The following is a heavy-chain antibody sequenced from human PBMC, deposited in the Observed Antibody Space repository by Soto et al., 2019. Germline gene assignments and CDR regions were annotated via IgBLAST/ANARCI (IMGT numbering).Heavy chain of an antibody. Sequence: QVQLVESGGGVVQPGRSLRLSCAASGFTFSSSAMHWVSQAPGKGLEWVAVISYGGSNKYYADSVKGRFTISRDNSKNTLYLQMNSLRAEDTAVYYCARGHNDYVENNAFDIWGQGTMVTVSS. V-gene: IGHV3-30-3*01. CDR2: ISYGGSNK. D-gene: IGHD3-10*02. CDR3: ARGHNDYVENNAFDI. CDR1: GFTFSSSA. J-gene: IGHJ3*02.